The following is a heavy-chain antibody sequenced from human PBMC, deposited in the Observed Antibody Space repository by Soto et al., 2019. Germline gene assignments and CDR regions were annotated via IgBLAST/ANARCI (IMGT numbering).Heavy chain of an antibody. Sequence: KTSETLSLTCTVSSSPINSRYYWGWIRQTPGKGLEWVASIYHSGSTHYNPSLKSRATISVDTSNNQFSLRLSSVTAADTAIYYCARTTSGRNFDYWGQGTQVTVSS. J-gene: IGHJ4*02. D-gene: IGHD6-19*01. CDR1: SSPINSRYY. V-gene: IGHV4-38-2*02. CDR3: ARTTSGRNFDY. CDR2: IYHSGST.